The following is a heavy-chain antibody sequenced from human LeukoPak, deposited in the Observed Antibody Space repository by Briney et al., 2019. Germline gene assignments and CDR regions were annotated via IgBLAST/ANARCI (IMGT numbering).Heavy chain of an antibody. J-gene: IGHJ6*02. CDR1: GGTFSSYA. Sequence: SVNVSCKASGGTFSSYAISWVRQAPGQGLEWMGGIIPIFGTANYARKFQGRVTITADESTSTAYMELSSLRSEDTAVYYCARGAFLGLDTCMDVWGQGTTVTVSS. D-gene: IGHD3-3*02. CDR3: ARGAFLGLDTCMDV. V-gene: IGHV1-69*13. CDR2: IIPIFGTA.